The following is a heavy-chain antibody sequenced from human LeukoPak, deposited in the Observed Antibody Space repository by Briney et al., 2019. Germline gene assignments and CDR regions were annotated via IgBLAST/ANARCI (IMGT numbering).Heavy chain of an antibody. Sequence: ASVKVSCKASGYTFTSYGISWVRQAPGQGLEWMGWISAYNGNTNYAQKLQGRVTMTTDTSTSTAYMELRSLRSDDTAVYYCARASIVVVPAAFHYFDYWGQGTLVTVSS. J-gene: IGHJ4*02. CDR2: ISAYNGNT. V-gene: IGHV1-18*01. CDR1: GYTFTSYG. D-gene: IGHD2-2*01. CDR3: ARASIVVVPAAFHYFDY.